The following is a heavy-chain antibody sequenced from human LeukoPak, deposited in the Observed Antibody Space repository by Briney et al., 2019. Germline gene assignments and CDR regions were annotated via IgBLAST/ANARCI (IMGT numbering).Heavy chain of an antibody. CDR3: AKQYSGSYLRPFDY. D-gene: IGHD1-26*01. CDR2: ISGSGGST. Sequence: PGGSLRLSCAASGFTFSSYAMSWVRQAPGKGLEWVSAISGSGGSTYYADSVKGRFTISRDNSKNTLYLQMNSLRAEDTDVYYCAKQYSGSYLRPFDYWGQGTLVTVSS. CDR1: GFTFSSYA. V-gene: IGHV3-23*01. J-gene: IGHJ4*02.